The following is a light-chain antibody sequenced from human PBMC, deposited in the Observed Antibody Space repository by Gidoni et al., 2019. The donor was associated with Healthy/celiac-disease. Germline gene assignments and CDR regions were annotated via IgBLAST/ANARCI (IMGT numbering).Light chain of an antibody. CDR2: RNN. Sequence: QAGLTQPPSVSKGLRQTATLPCTGNSNNVGNQGAAWLQQHQGHPPKLLSYRNNNRPSGTSERLSASRSGNTASLTITGLQPEDEADYYFSAWDSSLSAWVFGGGTKLTVL. CDR3: SAWDSSLSAWV. CDR1: SNNVGNQG. J-gene: IGLJ3*02. V-gene: IGLV10-54*01.